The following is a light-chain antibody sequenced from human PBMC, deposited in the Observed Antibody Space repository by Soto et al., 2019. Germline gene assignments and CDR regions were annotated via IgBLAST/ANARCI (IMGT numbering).Light chain of an antibody. CDR1: QGISSS. Sequence: DIQMTQSPSSVSASVGYRFTITCGARQGISSSLAWYQQKPGKAPKILIYPASSLQSGVPSRFRVSGSGTDFTLTLSSLPPEDFPTYYCQQANSFPITFGQGTRLEIK. CDR3: QQANSFPIT. J-gene: IGKJ5*01. CDR2: PAS. V-gene: IGKV1-12*01.